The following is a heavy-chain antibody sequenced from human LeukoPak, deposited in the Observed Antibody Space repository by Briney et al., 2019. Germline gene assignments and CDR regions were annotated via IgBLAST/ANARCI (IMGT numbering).Heavy chain of an antibody. CDR2: INPNSGGT. CDR1: GYTFTGYY. CDR3: ASRRDSSSWFNFDY. Sequence: ASVKVSCKASGYTFTGYYMHWVRQAPGQGLEWMGWINPNSGGTNYAQKFQGRVIMTRDTSISTAYMELSRLRSDDTAVYYCASRRDSSSWFNFDYWGQGTLVTVSS. V-gene: IGHV1-2*02. J-gene: IGHJ4*02. D-gene: IGHD6-13*01.